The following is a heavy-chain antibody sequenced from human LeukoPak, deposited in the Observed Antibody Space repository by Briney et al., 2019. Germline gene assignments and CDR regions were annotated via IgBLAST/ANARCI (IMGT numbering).Heavy chain of an antibody. J-gene: IGHJ4*02. V-gene: IGHV7-4-1*02. Sequence: ASVKVSCKASGYTFTNYAMNWVRQAPGQGLEWMGWINTNTGNPTYAQGFTGRFVFSLDTSVSTAYLQISSLKAEDTAVYYCVRFGELLPFDYWGQGTLVTVSS. D-gene: IGHD3-10*01. CDR3: VRFGELLPFDY. CDR2: INTNTGNP. CDR1: GYTFTNYA.